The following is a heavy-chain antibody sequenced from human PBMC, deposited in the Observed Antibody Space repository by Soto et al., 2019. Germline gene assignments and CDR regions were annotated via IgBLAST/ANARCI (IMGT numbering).Heavy chain of an antibody. CDR2: IYYSGST. CDR3: AREGKGAAAGTQWANYYYYGMDV. CDR1: GGSISSGGYY. Sequence: PSETLSLTCTVSGGSISSGGYYWSWIRQHPGKGLEWIGYIYYSGSTCYNPSLKSRVTISVDTSKNQFSLKLSSVTAADTAVYYCAREGKGAAAGTQWANYYYYGMDVWGQGTTVTVSS. D-gene: IGHD6-13*01. J-gene: IGHJ6*02. V-gene: IGHV4-31*03.